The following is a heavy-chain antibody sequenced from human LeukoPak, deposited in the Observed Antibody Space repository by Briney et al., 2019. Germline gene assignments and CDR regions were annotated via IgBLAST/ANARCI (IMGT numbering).Heavy chain of an antibody. V-gene: IGHV3-66*01. J-gene: IGHJ4*02. Sequence: GGSLRLSCAASGFTVSSNYMSWVRQAPGKGLEWVSVFYGGGSTYYADSVKGRFTIFRDNSKNTLYLQMNSLRAEDTAVYYCAKTMSGSYSERDYWGQGTLVTVSS. CDR1: GFTVSSNY. CDR3: AKTMSGSYSERDY. CDR2: FYGGGST. D-gene: IGHD1-26*01.